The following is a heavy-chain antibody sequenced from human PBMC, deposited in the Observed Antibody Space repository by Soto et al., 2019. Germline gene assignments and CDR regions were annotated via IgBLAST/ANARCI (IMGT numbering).Heavy chain of an antibody. J-gene: IGHJ4*02. V-gene: IGHV1-69*13. CDR3: ASGSSGWPS. D-gene: IGHD6-19*01. CDR2: IIPIFGTA. CDR1: GYTFTSYG. Sequence: GASVKVSCKSSGYTFTSYGISWVRQAPGQGLEWMGGIIPIFGTANYAQKFQGRVTITADESTSTAYMELSSLRSEDTAVYYCASGSSGWPSWGQGTLVTVSS.